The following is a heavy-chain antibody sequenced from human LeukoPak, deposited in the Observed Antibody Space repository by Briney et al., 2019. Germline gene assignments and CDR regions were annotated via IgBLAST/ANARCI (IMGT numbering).Heavy chain of an antibody. J-gene: IGHJ4*02. V-gene: IGHV4-34*01. CDR2: INHSGST. Sequence: GSLRLSCAASGFTFSSYGMNWVRQPPGKGLEWIGEINHSGSTNYNPSLKSRVTISVDTSKNQFSLKLSSVTAADTAVYYCAREGEYYYDSSGSTDPRKYYFDYWGQGTLVTVSS. CDR3: AREGEYYYDSSGSTDPRKYYFDY. CDR1: GFTFSSYG. D-gene: IGHD3-22*01.